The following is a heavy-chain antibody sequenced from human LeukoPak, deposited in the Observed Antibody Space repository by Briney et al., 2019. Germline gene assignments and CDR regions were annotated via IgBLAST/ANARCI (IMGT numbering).Heavy chain of an antibody. CDR3: ARVPDYYYYMDV. J-gene: IGHJ6*03. Sequence: GGSLRLSCAASGFTFSSYAMSWVRQAPGKGLEWVSYISSSGSTIYYADSVKGRFTISRDNAKSSLYLQMNSLRVEDTAVYYCARVPDYYYYMDVWGKGTTVTVSS. CDR1: GFTFSSYA. V-gene: IGHV3-48*04. CDR2: ISSSGSTI.